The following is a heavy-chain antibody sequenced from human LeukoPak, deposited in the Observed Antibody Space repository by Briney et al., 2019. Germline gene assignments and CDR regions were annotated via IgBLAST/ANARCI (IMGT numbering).Heavy chain of an antibody. Sequence: GGSLRLSCAASGLSFSRYWMSWVRQAPWKGLEWVVNIKGDGNEKNYVDSVKGRFSISRDNAMNSLYLQMDSLRAEDTAVYYCAKEGAYPIITYDSWGQGALVTVSS. CDR1: GLSFSRYW. CDR3: AKEGAYPIITYDS. V-gene: IGHV3-7*01. D-gene: IGHD3-10*01. J-gene: IGHJ5*01. CDR2: IKGDGNEK.